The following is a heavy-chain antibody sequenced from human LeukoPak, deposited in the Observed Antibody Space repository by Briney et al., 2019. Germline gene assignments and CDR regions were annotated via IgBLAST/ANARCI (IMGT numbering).Heavy chain of an antibody. CDR1: GGSISSYY. CDR2: IYTSGST. D-gene: IGHD4-11*01. V-gene: IGHV4-4*07. J-gene: IGHJ5*02. Sequence: SETLSLTCTVSGGSISSYYWSWIRQPARKGLEWIGRIYTSGSTNYNPSLKSRVTMSVDTSKNQFSLKLSSVTAADTAVYYCARERTDYSNLNWFDPWGQGTLVTVSS. CDR3: ARERTDYSNLNWFDP.